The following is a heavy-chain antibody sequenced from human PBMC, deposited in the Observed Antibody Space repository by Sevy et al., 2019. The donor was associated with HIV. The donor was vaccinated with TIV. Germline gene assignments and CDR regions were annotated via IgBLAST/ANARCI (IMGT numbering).Heavy chain of an antibody. Sequence: GGSLRLSCTTSGFTFGDYAMNWVRQAPGKGLEWVAFLKSKADGGTVDHAASVKGRFTISRDDSKSIAYLQMNDLTTEDTGIYYCTRWKGLQTIFDYWGQGALVTVSS. D-gene: IGHD1-1*01. CDR3: TRWKGLQTIFDY. J-gene: IGHJ4*02. CDR1: GFTFGDYA. CDR2: LKSKADGGTV. V-gene: IGHV3-49*04.